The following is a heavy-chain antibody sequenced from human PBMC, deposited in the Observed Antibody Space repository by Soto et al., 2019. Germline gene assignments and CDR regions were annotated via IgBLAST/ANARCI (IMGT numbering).Heavy chain of an antibody. Sequence: WGSLRLSCAASGFTFSSYSMNWVRQAPGKGLEWVSYISSSSTMYYADSVKGRFTISRDNAKNSLFLHLNSLRDEDTAVYSCARDSTDADSGSYSGDYWGQGTLVTVSS. CDR1: GFTFSSYS. CDR3: ARDSTDADSGSYSGDY. V-gene: IGHV3-48*02. CDR2: ISSSSTM. J-gene: IGHJ4*02. D-gene: IGHD1-26*01.